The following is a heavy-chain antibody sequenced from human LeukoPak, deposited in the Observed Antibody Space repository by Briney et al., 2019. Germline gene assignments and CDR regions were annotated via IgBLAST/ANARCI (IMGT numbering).Heavy chain of an antibody. CDR3: ARGVPKNNCFDP. D-gene: IGHD3-10*01. CDR2: IIPIFGTA. Sequence: ASVKVSCKASGGTFSSYAISWVRQAPGQGLEWMGGIIPIFGTANYAQKFQGRVTITADESTSTAYMALSSLRSEDTAVYYCARGVPKNNCFDPWGRGTRSTVSS. V-gene: IGHV1-69*13. J-gene: IGHJ5*02. CDR1: GGTFSSYA.